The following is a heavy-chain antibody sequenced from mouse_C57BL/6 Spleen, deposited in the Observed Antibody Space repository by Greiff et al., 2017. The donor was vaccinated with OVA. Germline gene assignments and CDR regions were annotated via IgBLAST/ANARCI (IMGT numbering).Heavy chain of an antibody. V-gene: IGHV5-17*01. Sequence: EVMLVESGGGLVKPGGSLKLSCAASGFTFSDYGMHWVSQAPEKGLEWVAYISSGSSTIYYADTVKGRFTISRDNAKNTLFLQMTSLSAEYTAMYYCASPPPYYGYAMDYWGQGTSVTVSS. CDR3: ASPPPYYGYAMDY. J-gene: IGHJ4*01. D-gene: IGHD1-1*01. CDR1: GFTFSDYG. CDR2: ISSGSSTI.